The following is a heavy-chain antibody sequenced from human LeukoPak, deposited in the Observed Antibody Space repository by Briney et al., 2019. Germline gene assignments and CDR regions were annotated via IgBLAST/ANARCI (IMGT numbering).Heavy chain of an antibody. CDR1: GFTFSTYW. CDR3: ARGRDYVDY. CDR2: IWYDGSNK. Sequence: PGGSLRLSCAASGFTFSTYWMSWVRQAPGKGLEWVAVIWYDGSNKYYADSVKGRFTISRDDSKNTLYLQMNSLRVEDTAVYYCARGRDYVDYWGQGTLVTVSS. V-gene: IGHV3-33*08. J-gene: IGHJ4*02.